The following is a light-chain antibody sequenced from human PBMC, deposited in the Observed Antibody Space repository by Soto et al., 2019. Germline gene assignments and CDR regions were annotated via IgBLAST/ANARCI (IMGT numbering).Light chain of an antibody. Sequence: EIVMTQSLATLSVSPGERATLSCRASQSVSSYLAWYQQKPGQAPRLLIYGASTRATGIPARFSGSGSGTEFTLTISSLQSEDFAVYYCQQYSNWPPFTFGQGTKLEI. V-gene: IGKV3-15*01. CDR1: QSVSSY. CDR2: GAS. J-gene: IGKJ2*01. CDR3: QQYSNWPPFT.